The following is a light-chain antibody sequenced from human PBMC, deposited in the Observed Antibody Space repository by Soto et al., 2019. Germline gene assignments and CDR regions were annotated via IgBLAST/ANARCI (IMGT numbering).Light chain of an antibody. J-gene: IGKJ4*01. CDR1: QSVGNN. CDR3: QQYGSSPRT. V-gene: IGKV3-20*01. Sequence: EIVMTQSPGTLSVSPGERVTLSCRASQSVGNNLAWHQQKPGQAPRLLIYGASSRATGIPDRFSGSGSGTDFTLTISRLEPEDFAVYYCQQYGSSPRTFGGGTKVEIK. CDR2: GAS.